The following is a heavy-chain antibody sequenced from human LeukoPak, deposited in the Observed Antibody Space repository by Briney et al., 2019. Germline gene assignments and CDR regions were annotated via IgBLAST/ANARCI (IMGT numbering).Heavy chain of an antibody. V-gene: IGHV3-53*01. Sequence: GGSLRLSCAASGFTVSSSYMSWVRQAPGKGLEWVSIISSAGTTYYADSVKGRFTISRDNSKNTLYLQMNSLRAEDTAVYYCAKGRVSTSGWTFNDYWGQGTLVTVSS. J-gene: IGHJ4*02. CDR2: ISSAGTT. CDR3: AKGRVSTSGWTFNDY. D-gene: IGHD6-19*01. CDR1: GFTVSSSY.